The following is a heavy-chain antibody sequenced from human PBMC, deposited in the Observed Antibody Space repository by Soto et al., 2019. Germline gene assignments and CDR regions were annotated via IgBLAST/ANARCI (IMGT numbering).Heavy chain of an antibody. D-gene: IGHD5-12*01. V-gene: IGHV1-46*01. Sequence: ASVKVSYKASGYTFTSYYMHWVRQAPGQGLEWMGIINPSGGSTSYAQKFQGRVTMTRDTSTSTVYMELSSLRSEDTAVYYCARDGLIWLLSYYGMDVWGQGTTVTVSS. CDR1: GYTFTSYY. CDR2: INPSGGST. CDR3: ARDGLIWLLSYYGMDV. J-gene: IGHJ6*02.